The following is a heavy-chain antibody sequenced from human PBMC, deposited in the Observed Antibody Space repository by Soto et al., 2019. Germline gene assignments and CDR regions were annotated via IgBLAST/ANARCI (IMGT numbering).Heavy chain of an antibody. CDR1: GFTFSGYG. D-gene: IGHD3-16*02. Sequence: QVQLVESGGGVVQPGRSLRLSCVASGFTFSGYGMHWVRLAPGKGLEWVAVIWFDGSNKNYADSVKGRFTSSRDNSKNTLYLQMSSLRAEATAVYYCARGTDDYVWGSYRFPDLWGRGTLVTVSS. CDR2: IWFDGSNK. CDR3: ARGTDDYVWGSYRFPDL. J-gene: IGHJ2*01. V-gene: IGHV3-33*01.